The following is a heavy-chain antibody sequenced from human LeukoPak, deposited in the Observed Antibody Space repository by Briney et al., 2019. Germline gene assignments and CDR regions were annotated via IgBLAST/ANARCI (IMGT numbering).Heavy chain of an antibody. CDR1: GGSISSYY. D-gene: IGHD2-15*01. V-gene: IGHV4-4*07. Sequence: SETLSLTCTVSGGSISSYYWTWIRQPAGKGLEWIGRISTIGNTYYNPSLKSRLTMSVDTSKNQFSLKLSSVTAADTAVYYCARGTRYCSGDSCQNWFDPWGQGTLVTVSS. CDR3: ARGTRYCSGDSCQNWFDP. CDR2: ISTIGNT. J-gene: IGHJ5*02.